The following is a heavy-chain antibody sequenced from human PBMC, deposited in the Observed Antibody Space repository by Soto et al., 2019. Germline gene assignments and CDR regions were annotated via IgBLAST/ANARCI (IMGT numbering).Heavy chain of an antibody. D-gene: IGHD3-3*01. CDR3: ARNSVTIFGVVITHYYYYGMDV. V-gene: IGHV1-69*12. CDR1: GGTFSSYA. J-gene: IGHJ6*02. CDR2: IIPIFGTA. Sequence: QVQLVQSGAEVKKPGSSVKVSCKASGGTFSSYAISWVRQAPGQGLEWMGGIIPIFGTANYAQKFQGRVTITADEATSTAYMELSSLRSEDTAVYYCARNSVTIFGVVITHYYYYGMDVWGQGTTVTVSS.